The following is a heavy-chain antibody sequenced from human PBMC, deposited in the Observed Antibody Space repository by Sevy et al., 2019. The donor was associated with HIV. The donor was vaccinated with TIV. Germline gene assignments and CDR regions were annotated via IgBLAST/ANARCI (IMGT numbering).Heavy chain of an antibody. CDR2: ISAYNGNT. CDR3: ARGYSYGLGYYYYGMDV. CDR1: GYTFTSYG. J-gene: IGHJ6*02. Sequence: ASVKVSCKASGYTFTSYGISWVRQAPGQGLEWMGWISAYNGNTNHAQKLQGRVTMTTDTSTSTAYMELRSLRSDDTAVYYCARGYSYGLGYYYYGMDVWGQGTTVTVSS. V-gene: IGHV1-18*01. D-gene: IGHD5-18*01.